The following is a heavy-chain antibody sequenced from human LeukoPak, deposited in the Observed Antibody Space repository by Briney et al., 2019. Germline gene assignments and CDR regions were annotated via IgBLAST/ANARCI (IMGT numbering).Heavy chain of an antibody. D-gene: IGHD3-16*02. CDR3: ARGRYDYVWGSYRNWFDP. Sequence: SETLSLTCTVSGGSISSYYWSWIRQPAGKGLEWSGRIYTSGSTNYNPSLKSRVTMSVDASKNQFSLKLSSVTAADTAVYYCARGRYDYVWGSYRNWFDPWGQGTLVTVSS. V-gene: IGHV4-4*07. CDR2: IYTSGST. CDR1: GGSISSYY. J-gene: IGHJ5*02.